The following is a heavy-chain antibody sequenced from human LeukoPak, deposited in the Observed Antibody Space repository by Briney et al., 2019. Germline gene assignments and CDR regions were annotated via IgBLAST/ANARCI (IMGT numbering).Heavy chain of an antibody. CDR2: INPNSGGT. V-gene: IGHV1-2*02. J-gene: IGHJ4*02. CDR1: VYTFTGYY. D-gene: IGHD1-20*01. CDR3: ARDLSYNWNVARGAD. Sequence: ASVKVSCKASVYTFTGYYMHWVRQAPGQGLEWMGWINPNSGGTNNAQKFQGRLTMTRDESISTAYMELSRLRSDDTPVYYCARDLSYNWNVARGADWGQGTPVTVSS.